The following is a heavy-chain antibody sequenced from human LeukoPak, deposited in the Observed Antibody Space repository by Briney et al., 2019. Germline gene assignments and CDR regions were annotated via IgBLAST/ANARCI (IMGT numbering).Heavy chain of an antibody. Sequence: PSETLSLTCTVSGYSISSGYDWGWIRQPPGKGLEWIGEINHSGSTNYNPSLKSRVTISVDTSKNQFSLKLSSVTAADTAVYYCARRGQSRRHAFDIWGQGTMVTVSS. V-gene: IGHV4-38-2*02. CDR3: ARRGQSRRHAFDI. CDR1: GYSISSGYD. CDR2: INHSGST. J-gene: IGHJ3*02.